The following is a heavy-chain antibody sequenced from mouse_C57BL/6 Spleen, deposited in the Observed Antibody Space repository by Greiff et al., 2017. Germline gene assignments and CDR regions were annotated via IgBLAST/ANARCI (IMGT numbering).Heavy chain of an antibody. V-gene: IGHV1-5*01. Sequence: VQLQQSGTVLARPGASVKMSCKTSGYTFTSYWMHWVKQRPGQGLEWIGAIYPGNSDTSYNQKFKGKAKLTAVTSASTAYMELSSLTNEDSAVYYCTRESITTVVADYWGQGTTLTVSS. CDR2: IYPGNSDT. CDR1: GYTFTSYW. CDR3: TRESITTVVADY. D-gene: IGHD1-1*01. J-gene: IGHJ2*01.